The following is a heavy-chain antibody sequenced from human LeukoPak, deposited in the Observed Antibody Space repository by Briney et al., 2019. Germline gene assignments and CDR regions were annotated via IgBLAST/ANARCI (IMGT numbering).Heavy chain of an antibody. CDR3: ARVGRIGSGYYYYYYMDV. CDR1: GGSISSSSYY. D-gene: IGHD1-26*01. J-gene: IGHJ6*03. CDR2: IYYSGNT. V-gene: IGHV4-39*01. Sequence: SETLSLTCTVSGGSISSSSYYWGWIRQPPGKGLEWIGSIYYSGNTYYSPSLKSRVTISVDTSKNQFSLKLSSVTAADTAVYYCARVGRIGSGYYYYYYMDVWGKGTTVTVSS.